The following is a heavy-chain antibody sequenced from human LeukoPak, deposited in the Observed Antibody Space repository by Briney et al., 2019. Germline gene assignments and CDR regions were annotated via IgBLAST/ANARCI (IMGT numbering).Heavy chain of an antibody. V-gene: IGHV1-69*13. CDR2: IIPIFGTA. CDR1: GGTFSSYA. Sequence: SVKVSCKASGGTFSSYAISWVRQAPGQGLEWMGGIIPIFGTANYAQKFQGRVTITADESTSTAYMELSSLRSEDTAMYYCAARYRVVPAADKGFDPWGQGTLVTVSS. J-gene: IGHJ5*02. D-gene: IGHD2-2*01. CDR3: AARYRVVPAADKGFDP.